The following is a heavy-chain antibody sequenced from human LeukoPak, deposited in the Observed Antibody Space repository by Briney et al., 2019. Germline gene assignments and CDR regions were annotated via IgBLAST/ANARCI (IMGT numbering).Heavy chain of an antibody. J-gene: IGHJ2*01. CDR1: GGSISTYY. CDR3: ARDPLIL. CDR2: VYYSGST. V-gene: IGHV4-59*01. Sequence: SETLSLTCTVAGGSISTYYWSWIRQPPGRGLEWIGYVYYSGSTNYNPSLMSRVTISVDTSKKQFSLKLRSVTAADTAVYYCARDPLILWGRGTLVTVSS.